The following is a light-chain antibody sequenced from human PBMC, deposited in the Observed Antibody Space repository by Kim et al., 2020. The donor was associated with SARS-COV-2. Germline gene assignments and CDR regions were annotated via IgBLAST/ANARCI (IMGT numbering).Light chain of an antibody. V-gene: IGKV1-5*03. J-gene: IGKJ1*01. CDR2: KAS. CDR1: QSISSW. CDR3: QQYNSYRT. Sequence: DIQLTQSPSTLSASVGDRVTITCRASQSISSWLAWYQQKPGKAPKLLIYKASSFESGVPSRFRGSGSGTEFTLTISSLQPDDFATYYCQQYNSYRTFGQGTKVDIK.